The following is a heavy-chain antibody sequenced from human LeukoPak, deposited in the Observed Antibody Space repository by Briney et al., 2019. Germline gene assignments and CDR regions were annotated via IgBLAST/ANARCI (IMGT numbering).Heavy chain of an antibody. J-gene: IGHJ4*02. CDR1: GYSISSGYY. CDR3: ARVSAGSRGGPHYLDY. D-gene: IGHD3-16*01. CDR2: IYHSGST. Sequence: SETLSLTCAVSGYSISSGYYWGWIRQPPGKGLEWIGSIYHSGSTYYNPSLKSRVTISVDTSKNQFSLKLSSVTAADTAVYYCARVSAGSRGGPHYLDYWGQGTLVTVSS. V-gene: IGHV4-38-2*01.